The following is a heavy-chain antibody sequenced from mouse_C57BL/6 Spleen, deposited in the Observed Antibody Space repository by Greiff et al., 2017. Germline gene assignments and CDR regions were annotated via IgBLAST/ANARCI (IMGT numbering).Heavy chain of an antibody. D-gene: IGHD2-4*01. CDR1: GYTFTSYW. CDR2: IHPNSGST. V-gene: IGHV1-64*01. J-gene: IGHJ3*01. Sequence: QVQLQQPGAELVKPGASVKLSCKASGYTFTSYWMHWVKQRPGQGLEWIGIIHPNSGSTNYNEKFKSKTKLTVDKSSSTAYMQLSSLTSEDSAVDYCARESYDYGRGAGFAYWGQGALVTVSA. CDR3: ARESYDYGRGAGFAY.